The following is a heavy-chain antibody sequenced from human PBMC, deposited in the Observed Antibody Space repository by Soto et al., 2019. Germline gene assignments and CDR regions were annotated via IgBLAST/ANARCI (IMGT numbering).Heavy chain of an antibody. V-gene: IGHV3-21*01. CDR2: ISSSSSYI. CDR1: GFTFSSYS. Sequence: GGSLRLSCAASGFTFSSYSMNWVRQAPGKGLEWVSSISSSSSYIYYADSVKGRFTISRDNAKNSLYLQMNSLRAEDTAVYYCAREFLYADVVVVPAASYYYYMDVWGKGTTVTVSS. J-gene: IGHJ6*03. D-gene: IGHD2-2*01. CDR3: AREFLYADVVVVPAASYYYYMDV.